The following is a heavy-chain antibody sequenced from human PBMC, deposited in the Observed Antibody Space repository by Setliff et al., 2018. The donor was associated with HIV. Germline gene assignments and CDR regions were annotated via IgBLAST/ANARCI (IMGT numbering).Heavy chain of an antibody. CDR3: ARGQGVHFWVNDAFDI. D-gene: IGHD3-10*01. Sequence: SVKVSCKASGGNFGSYAISWVRQAPGQGLEWLGGIIPIFETTNYAQKFQGRVTITADKSTSTIYMELSSLRSDDTAVYYCARGQGVHFWVNDAFDIWGQGTMVTVSS. V-gene: IGHV1-69*06. CDR2: IIPIFETT. CDR1: GGNFGSYA. J-gene: IGHJ3*02.